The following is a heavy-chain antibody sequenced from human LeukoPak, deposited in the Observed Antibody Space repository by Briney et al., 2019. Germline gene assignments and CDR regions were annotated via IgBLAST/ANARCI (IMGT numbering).Heavy chain of an antibody. D-gene: IGHD3-22*01. J-gene: IGHJ4*02. CDR3: ARVYYDGSGYNFDY. V-gene: IGHV4-59*01. Sequence: PSETLSLTCTVSGGSISNYYWSWIRQPPGEGLEWIGYIYSSGSTNYNPSLKSRVTISIDTSKNQFSLQLSSVTAADTAVYYCARVYYDGSGYNFDYWGQGTLVTVSS. CDR1: GGSISNYY. CDR2: IYSSGST.